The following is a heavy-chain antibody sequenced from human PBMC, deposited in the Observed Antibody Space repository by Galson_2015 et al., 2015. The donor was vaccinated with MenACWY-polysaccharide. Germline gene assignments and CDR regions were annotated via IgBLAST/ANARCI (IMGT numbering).Heavy chain of an antibody. CDR3: ARREEDRDCSSTSCRNDAFDI. J-gene: IGHJ3*02. CDR2: IYYSGST. V-gene: IGHV4-39*01. Sequence: ETLSLTCTVSGGSISSSSYYWGWIRQPPGKGLEWIGSIYYSGSTYYNPSLKSRVTISVDTSKNQFSLKLSSVTAADTAVYYCARREEDRDCSSTSCRNDAFDIWGQGTMVTVSS. D-gene: IGHD2-2*01. CDR1: GGSISSSSYY.